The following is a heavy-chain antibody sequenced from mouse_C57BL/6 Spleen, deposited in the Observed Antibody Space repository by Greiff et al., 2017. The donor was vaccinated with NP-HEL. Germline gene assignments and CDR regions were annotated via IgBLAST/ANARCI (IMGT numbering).Heavy chain of an antibody. CDR1: GYSFTGYY. CDR2: INPSTGGT. Sequence: VQLQQSGPELVKPGASVKISCKASGYSFTGYYMHWVKQSSEKSLEWIGEINPSTGGTSYNQKFKGKATLTVDKSSSTAYMQLKSLTSEDSAVYYCARDTVVATGYFDVWGTGTTVTVSS. D-gene: IGHD1-1*01. CDR3: ARDTVVATGYFDV. V-gene: IGHV1-43*01. J-gene: IGHJ1*03.